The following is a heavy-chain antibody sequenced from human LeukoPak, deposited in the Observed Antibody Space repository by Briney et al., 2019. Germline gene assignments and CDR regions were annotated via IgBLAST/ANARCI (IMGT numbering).Heavy chain of an antibody. CDR2: INGDGSST. CDR1: GFAFSTYW. Sequence: SGGSLRLSCAASGFAFSTYWMHWVRQAPGKGLVWVSRINGDGSSTNYADSVRGRFTISRDNAKNTLFLQMNSLRVEDTAEYYCARDTSYGMDVWGQGTTVTVSS. V-gene: IGHV3-74*01. J-gene: IGHJ6*02. D-gene: IGHD3-16*01. CDR3: ARDTSYGMDV.